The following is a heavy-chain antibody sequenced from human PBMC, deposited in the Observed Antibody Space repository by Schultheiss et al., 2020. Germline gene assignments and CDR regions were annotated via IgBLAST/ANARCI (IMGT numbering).Heavy chain of an antibody. Sequence: SETLSLTCTVSGGSISSGDYYWSWIRQPPGKGLEWIGEINHSGSTNYNPSLKSRVAISVDTSKNQFSLKLSSVTAADTAVYYCARDPLSLGYSSSSFGMDVWGQGTTVTVSS. CDR3: ARDPLSLGYSSSSFGMDV. D-gene: IGHD6-6*01. CDR2: INHSGST. CDR1: GGSISSGDYY. V-gene: IGHV4-61*08. J-gene: IGHJ6*02.